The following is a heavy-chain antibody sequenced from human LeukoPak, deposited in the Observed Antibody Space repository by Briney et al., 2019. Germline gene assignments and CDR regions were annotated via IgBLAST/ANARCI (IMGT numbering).Heavy chain of an antibody. CDR1: EFTFSNAW. D-gene: IGHD4-17*01. Sequence: PGGSLRLSCAASEFTFSNAWMSWVRQAPGKGLEWVGRKTDGGTTDYAAPVKGRFTIPRDDSKNTLYLQMNSLKTEDTAVYYCTTATVTTLFDYWGQGTLVTVSS. J-gene: IGHJ4*02. CDR3: TTATVTTLFDY. CDR2: KTDGGTT. V-gene: IGHV3-15*01.